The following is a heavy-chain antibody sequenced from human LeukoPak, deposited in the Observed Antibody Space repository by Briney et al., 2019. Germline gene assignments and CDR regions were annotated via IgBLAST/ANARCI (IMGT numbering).Heavy chain of an antibody. CDR1: GYTFTGYD. CDR3: ARSLEYSSHDLDY. Sequence: GASVKVSCKASGYTFTGYDINWVRQATGQGLEWMGWMNPNSGNTGYAQKFQGRVTITRNTSISTAYMELSSLRSEDTAVYYCARSLEYSSHDLDYWGQGTLVTVSS. V-gene: IGHV1-8*03. CDR2: MNPNSGNT. J-gene: IGHJ4*02. D-gene: IGHD6-6*01.